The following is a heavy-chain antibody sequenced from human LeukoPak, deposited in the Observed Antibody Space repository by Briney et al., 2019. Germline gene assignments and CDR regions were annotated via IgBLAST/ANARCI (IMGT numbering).Heavy chain of an antibody. Sequence: GGSLRLSCAASGFTFSNYSMNWVRQAPGKGLEWVSSISSSSSYIYYADSVKGRFTISRDNAKNSLYLQMNSLRAEDTAVYYCARHRGLVTGPYDYWGQGTLVTVSS. J-gene: IGHJ4*02. CDR2: ISSSSSYI. V-gene: IGHV3-21*01. CDR1: GFTFSNYS. D-gene: IGHD2-21*02. CDR3: ARHRGLVTGPYDY.